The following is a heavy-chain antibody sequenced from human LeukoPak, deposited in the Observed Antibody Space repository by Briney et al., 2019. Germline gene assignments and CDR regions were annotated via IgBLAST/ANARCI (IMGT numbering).Heavy chain of an antibody. CDR2: INPSGGAT. Sequence: ASVKVSCKTSGYTFTSYYTHWVRQAPGQGLEWMGIINPSGGATTYARKFQVRVTMTRDTSTSTVSMELSSLRSDDTAVYYCARAGVGSGSDYWGQGTLVTVSS. CDR3: ARAGVGSGSDY. CDR1: GYTFTSYY. V-gene: IGHV1-46*01. D-gene: IGHD6-19*01. J-gene: IGHJ4*02.